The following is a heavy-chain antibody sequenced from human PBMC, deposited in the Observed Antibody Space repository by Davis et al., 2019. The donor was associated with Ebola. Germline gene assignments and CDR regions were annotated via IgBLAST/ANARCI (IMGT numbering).Heavy chain of an antibody. D-gene: IGHD6-19*01. V-gene: IGHV1-8*01. CDR1: GYTFTSYD. CDR2: MNPNSGNT. Sequence: ASVKVSCKASGYTFTSYDINWVRQATGQGLEWMGWMNPNSGNTGYAQKFQGRVTMTRNTSISTAYMELSSLRSEDTAVYYCARGGGFAWLVPIEYYYYGMDVWGQGTTVTVSS. J-gene: IGHJ6*02. CDR3: ARGGGFAWLVPIEYYYYGMDV.